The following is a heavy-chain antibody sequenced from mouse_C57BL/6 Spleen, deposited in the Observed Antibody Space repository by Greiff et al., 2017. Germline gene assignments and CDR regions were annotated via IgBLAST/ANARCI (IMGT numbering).Heavy chain of an antibody. CDR1: GYAFSSSW. J-gene: IGHJ2*01. CDR3: AFTTVVAPYFDY. Sequence: QVQLQQSGPELVKPGASVKISCKASGYAFSSSWMNWVKQRPGKGLEWIGGIYPGDGNTNYNGKFKGKATLTANKSSSTAYMQLSSLTSEDSAVYFCAFTTVVAPYFDYWGQGTTLTVSS. V-gene: IGHV1-82*01. D-gene: IGHD1-1*01. CDR2: IYPGDGNT.